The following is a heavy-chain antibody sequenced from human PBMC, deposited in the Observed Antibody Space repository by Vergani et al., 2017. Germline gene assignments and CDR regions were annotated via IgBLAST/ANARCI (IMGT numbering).Heavy chain of an antibody. CDR3: AKHSAYSDTRGYQCIHH. V-gene: IGHV5-51*01. J-gene: IGHJ1*01. Sequence: EVQLVQSGAEVKQAGASLKISCKGSRYYFSTSWIGCVRQMPGKGLEWLGLIYPGDSDTRYSPSFQGQVTISVDKSINTAYLQWSRLKASDTAMYYCAKHSAYSDTRGYQCIHHWGQGTLVIVSS. CDR2: IYPGDSDT. CDR1: RYYFSTSW. D-gene: IGHD3-22*01.